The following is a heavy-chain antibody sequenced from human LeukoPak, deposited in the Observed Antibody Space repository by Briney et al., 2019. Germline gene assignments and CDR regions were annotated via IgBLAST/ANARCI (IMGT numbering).Heavy chain of an antibody. Sequence: ASVKVSCKASGYTFTSYDINWVRQATGQGLEWMGWMNPNSGNTGYAQKFQGRVTMTRDTSISTAYMELSRLRSDDTAVYYCARDFLEWLLYKGYYYYMDVWGKGTTVTVSS. CDR3: ARDFLEWLLYKGYYYYMDV. D-gene: IGHD3-3*01. J-gene: IGHJ6*03. CDR1: GYTFTSYD. V-gene: IGHV1-8*01. CDR2: MNPNSGNT.